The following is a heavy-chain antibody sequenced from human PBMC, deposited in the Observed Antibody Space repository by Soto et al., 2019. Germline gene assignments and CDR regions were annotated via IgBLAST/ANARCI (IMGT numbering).Heavy chain of an antibody. J-gene: IGHJ4*02. CDR2: ISSTGDAV. CDR1: GFTFKDYY. Sequence: QVQLVESGGGLVKPGGSLRLSCFTSGFTFKDYYMGWIRRAPGKGLEWLSYISSTGDAVYDADSVKGRFTTSRDNTKKSLILQMDSLAVEDSAVYYCARGSRQRFLEWLLFDYWGQGALVSVSS. V-gene: IGHV3-11*01. CDR3: ARGSRQRFLEWLLFDY. D-gene: IGHD3-3*01.